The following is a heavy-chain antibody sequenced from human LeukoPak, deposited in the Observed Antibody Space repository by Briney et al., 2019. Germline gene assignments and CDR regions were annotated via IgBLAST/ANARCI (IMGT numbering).Heavy chain of an antibody. CDR1: GGSFSGYY. V-gene: IGHV4-34*01. CDR3: ARGLSSGWLRSFDY. Sequence: PSETLSLTCAVYGGSFSGYYWSWIRQPPVKGLEWIGEINHSGSTNYNPSLKSRVTISVDTSKNQFSLKLSSVTAADTAVYYCARGLSSGWLRSFDYWGQGTLVTVSS. J-gene: IGHJ4*02. D-gene: IGHD6-19*01. CDR2: INHSGST.